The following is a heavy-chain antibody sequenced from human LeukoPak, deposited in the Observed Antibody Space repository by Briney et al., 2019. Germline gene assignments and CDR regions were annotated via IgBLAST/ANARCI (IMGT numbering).Heavy chain of an antibody. V-gene: IGHV4-59*02. CDR1: GGSVSDYY. D-gene: IGHD7-27*01. CDR2: IYYTGS. J-gene: IGHJ4*02. Sequence: SETLFLTCTVSGGSVSDYYWSWIRQSPGKGLEWIGYIYYTGSSYNPSLKSRVTISADTTKNQVSLNLSAVTSADTAVYSSASRKLGNDYWGQETLVTVSS. CDR3: ASRKLGNDY.